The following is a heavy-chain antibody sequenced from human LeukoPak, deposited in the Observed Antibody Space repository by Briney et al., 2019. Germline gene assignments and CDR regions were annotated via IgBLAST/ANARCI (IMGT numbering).Heavy chain of an antibody. J-gene: IGHJ6*03. CDR3: ARVGITMVRGVIITSDYYYYYMDV. D-gene: IGHD3-10*01. CDR1: GYTFTSYG. Sequence: ASVKDSCKASGYTFTSYGISWVRQAPGQGLEWMGWISAYNGNTNYAQKLQGRVTMTTDTSTSTAYMELRSLRSDDTAVYYCARVGITMVRGVIITSDYYYYYMDVWGKGTTVTVSS. CDR2: ISAYNGNT. V-gene: IGHV1-18*01.